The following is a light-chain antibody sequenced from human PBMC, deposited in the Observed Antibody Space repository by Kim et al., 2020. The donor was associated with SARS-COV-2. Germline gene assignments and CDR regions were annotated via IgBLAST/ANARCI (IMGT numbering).Light chain of an antibody. Sequence: GQSVTNSCTETSSDVGGYNYVSWYQQHPGKAPKLMIYEVTKRPSGVPDRFSGSKSGNTASLTVSGLQAEDEADYYCSSYAGSNNLVFGGGTQLTVL. CDR2: EVT. CDR1: SSDVGGYNY. J-gene: IGLJ2*01. CDR3: SSYAGSNNLV. V-gene: IGLV2-8*01.